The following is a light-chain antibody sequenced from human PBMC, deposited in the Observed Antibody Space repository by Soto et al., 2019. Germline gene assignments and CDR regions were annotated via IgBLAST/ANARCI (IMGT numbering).Light chain of an antibody. Sequence: DVVLTQSPLSLPVTLGQPASISCRSSQSLVYSDGIAYLNWFQQRPGQSPRRLIYKASNRDSGVPDRFSGSGSDADFTLQINRVEAEDVGIYYCMQGTHWPPTFGRGTRVEIK. V-gene: IGKV2-30*01. CDR3: MQGTHWPPT. CDR1: QSLVYSDGIAY. CDR2: KAS. J-gene: IGKJ1*01.